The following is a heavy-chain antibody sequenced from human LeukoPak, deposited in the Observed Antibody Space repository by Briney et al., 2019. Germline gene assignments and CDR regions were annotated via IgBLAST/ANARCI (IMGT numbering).Heavy chain of an antibody. CDR2: ISSRSSYI. Sequence: GGSLRLSCAASGFTFSTYTMNWVRQAPGKGLEWVSSISSRSSYIYYADSVKGRFTISRDNAKNSLYLQMNSLRAEDTAVYYCAKRGYSGYDYTDYFDYWGQGTLVTVSS. CDR1: GFTFSTYT. V-gene: IGHV3-21*04. D-gene: IGHD5-12*01. J-gene: IGHJ4*02. CDR3: AKRGYSGYDYTDYFDY.